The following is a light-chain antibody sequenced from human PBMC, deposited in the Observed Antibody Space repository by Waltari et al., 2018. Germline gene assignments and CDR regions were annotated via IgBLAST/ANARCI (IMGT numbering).Light chain of an antibody. J-gene: IGLJ2*01. V-gene: IGLV2-14*03. CDR2: DVS. CDR1: SSDVGGYNY. CDR3: SSYTSSGTLRV. Sequence: QSALTQPASVSGSPGQPITISCPGTSSDVGGYNYVSWYQQHPGKAPKLMIYDVSKRRSGVSNRFSGSKSGNTASLTISGLQAEDEADYYCSSYTSSGTLRVFGGGTKLTVL.